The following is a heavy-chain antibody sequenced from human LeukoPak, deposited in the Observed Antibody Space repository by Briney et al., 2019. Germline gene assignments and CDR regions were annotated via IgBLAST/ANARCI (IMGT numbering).Heavy chain of an antibody. CDR2: IVVGSGNT. V-gene: IGHV1-58*01. Sequence: GTSVKVSCKASGFTFTSSAVQWVRQARGQRLEWIGWIVVGSGNTNYAQKFQEGVTITRDMSTSTAYMELSSLRSEDTAVYYCAAVRGGDCYSHWDYWGQGTLVTVSS. CDR1: GFTFTSSA. J-gene: IGHJ4*02. D-gene: IGHD2-21*02. CDR3: AAVRGGDCYSHWDY.